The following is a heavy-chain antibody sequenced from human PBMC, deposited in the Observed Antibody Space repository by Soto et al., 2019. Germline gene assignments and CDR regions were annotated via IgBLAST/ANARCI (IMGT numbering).Heavy chain of an antibody. CDR3: TTYSTPAFCDGGPRYSVQTKINVS. J-gene: IGHJ4*02. D-gene: IGHD2-15*01. CDR2: IKSKSVGGTT. Sequence: EVQLVESGGGLVKPGGSLTLSCAASGFSFSNVWMSWVRQAPGKGLEWVGHIKSKSVGGTTDYTAPVKGRITISRDDLKDTLFLQMNSLKTEDTAVYYCTTYSTPAFCDGGPRYSVQTKINVSWGQGILVTVSS. V-gene: IGHV3-15*01. CDR1: GFSFSNVW.